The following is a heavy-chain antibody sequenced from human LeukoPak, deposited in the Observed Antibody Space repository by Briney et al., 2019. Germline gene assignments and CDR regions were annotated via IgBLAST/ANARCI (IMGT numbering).Heavy chain of an antibody. J-gene: IGHJ4*02. CDR2: IYSGGST. CDR3: ARVNSYGYYGY. D-gene: IGHD5-18*01. Sequence: GGSLRLSCAASGFTVSSNYMNWVRQAPGKGLEWVSVIYSGGSTYYADSVKGRFTISRDNSKNTLYLQMNSLRAEDTAVYYCARVNSYGYYGYWGQGTLVTVSS. V-gene: IGHV3-66*01. CDR1: GFTVSSNY.